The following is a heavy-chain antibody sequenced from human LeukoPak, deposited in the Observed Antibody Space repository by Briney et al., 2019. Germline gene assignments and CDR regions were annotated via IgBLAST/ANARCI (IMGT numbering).Heavy chain of an antibody. D-gene: IGHD3-3*01. CDR3: ARLKNKNDFWSGYAFDI. V-gene: IGHV4-61*02. Sequence: SQTLSLTCTVSGGSISSGSYYWSWIRQPAGKGLEWIGRIYYSGSTNYNPSLKSRVTISVDTSKNQFSLKLSSVTAADTAVYYCARLKNKNDFWSGYAFDIWGQGTMVTVSS. CDR2: IYYSGST. J-gene: IGHJ3*02. CDR1: GGSISSGSYY.